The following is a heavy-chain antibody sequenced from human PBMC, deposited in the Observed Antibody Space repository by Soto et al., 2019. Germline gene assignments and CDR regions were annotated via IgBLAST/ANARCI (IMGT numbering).Heavy chain of an antibody. CDR3: ARGQWTTNKRWFDP. J-gene: IGHJ5*02. CDR2: IYYSGST. Sequence: SETLSLTCTVSGGSISSGGYYWSWIRQHPGKGLEWIGYIYYSGSTYYNPSLKSRVTISVDTSKNQFSLKLSSVTAADTAVYYCARGQWTTNKRWFDPWGQGTLVTVSS. D-gene: IGHD2-8*01. CDR1: GGSISSGGYY. V-gene: IGHV4-31*03.